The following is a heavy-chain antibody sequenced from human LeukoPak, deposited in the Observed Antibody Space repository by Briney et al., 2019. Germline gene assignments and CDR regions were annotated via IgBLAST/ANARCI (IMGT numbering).Heavy chain of an antibody. V-gene: IGHV3-7*01. J-gene: IGHJ4*02. Sequence: GGSLRLSCAASGFTFSSYWMSWVRQAPGKGLEWVANIKQDGSEKYYVDSVKGRFTISRDNAKNSLYLQMNSLRAEDTAVYYCARVGHYDYVWGSYRPFDYWGQGTLATVSS. CDR1: GFTFSSYW. D-gene: IGHD3-16*02. CDR2: IKQDGSEK. CDR3: ARVGHYDYVWGSYRPFDY.